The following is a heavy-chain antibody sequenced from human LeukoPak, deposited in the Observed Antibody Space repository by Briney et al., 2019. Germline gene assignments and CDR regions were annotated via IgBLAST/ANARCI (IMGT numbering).Heavy chain of an antibody. CDR2: ISSSGSTI. J-gene: IGHJ4*02. CDR1: GFTFSSYE. Sequence: GGSLRLSCAASGFTFSSYEMIWVRQAPGKGLEWVSYISSSGSTIYYADSVKGRFTISRDNAKNSLYLQMNSLRAEDTAVYYCASSSGGDCYFFGWGQGTLVTVSS. CDR3: ASSSGGDCYFFG. D-gene: IGHD2-21*02. V-gene: IGHV3-48*03.